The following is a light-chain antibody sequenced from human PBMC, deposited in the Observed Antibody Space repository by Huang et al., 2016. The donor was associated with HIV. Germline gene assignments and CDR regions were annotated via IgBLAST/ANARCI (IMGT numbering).Light chain of an antibody. Sequence: VIRTTQSPSILSASTGDRVTISCRVSQDISNYLAWYQQKPGKAPELLIYGASTLQSGVPSRFSGNGSVTDFTLTISCLQSEDFATYYCQQYYNLPRTFGQGTRVEIK. V-gene: IGKV1D-8*01. CDR2: GAS. J-gene: IGKJ1*01. CDR3: QQYYNLPRT. CDR1: QDISNY.